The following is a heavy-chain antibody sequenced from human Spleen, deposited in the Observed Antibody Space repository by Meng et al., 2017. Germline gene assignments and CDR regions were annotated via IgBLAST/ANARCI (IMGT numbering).Heavy chain of an antibody. J-gene: IGHJ6*02. CDR2: IHTSGST. CDR3: ERGPYGSGSYHYYYYGMDV. Sequence: ESLKISCAASGFTVTNAWMTWVRQAPGKGLEWISRIHTSGSTYYNPSPKSRVTISVDTSKNQFHLKPSSVTAADTAVYYCERGPYGSGSYHYYYYGMDVWGQGTTVTVSS. D-gene: IGHD3-10*01. V-gene: IGHV4-4*08. CDR1: GFTVTNAW.